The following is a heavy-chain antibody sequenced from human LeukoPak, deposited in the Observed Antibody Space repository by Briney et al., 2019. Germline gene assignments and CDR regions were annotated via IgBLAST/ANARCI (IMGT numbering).Heavy chain of an antibody. CDR3: AKDPSGWYYLDY. J-gene: IGHJ4*02. Sequence: GGSLRLSCAASGFTFSSYAMTWVRQAPGKGLEWVSGIRGSGDSTYYADSVKGRFTISRDNSKNTLYLQMNSLRAEDTAVYYCAKDPSGWYYLDYWGQGTLVTVSS. D-gene: IGHD6-19*01. CDR1: GFTFSSYA. CDR2: IRGSGDST. V-gene: IGHV3-23*01.